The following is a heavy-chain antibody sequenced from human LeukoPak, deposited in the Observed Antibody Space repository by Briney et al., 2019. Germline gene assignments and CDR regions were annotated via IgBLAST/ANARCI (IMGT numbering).Heavy chain of an antibody. D-gene: IGHD6-19*01. CDR3: ARDWGSSGWYNWFDP. CDR1: GFTLSNYW. V-gene: IGHV3-74*01. CDR2: ISGDEIWT. Sequence: GGSLRLSCAASGFTLSNYWMHWVRQAPGKGLVWVSRISGDEIWTSYADSVKGRFIISRDNAKNTLYLQMNSLRVEDTAEYYCARDWGSSGWYNWFDPWGQGTLVTVSS. J-gene: IGHJ5*02.